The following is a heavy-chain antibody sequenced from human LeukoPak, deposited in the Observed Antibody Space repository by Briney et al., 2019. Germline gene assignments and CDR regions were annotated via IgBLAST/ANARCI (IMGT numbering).Heavy chain of an antibody. Sequence: SETLSLTCTVSGGSISSYYRSWIRQPAGKGLEWIGRIYTSGSTNYNPSLKSRVTMSVDTSKNQFSLKLSSVTAADTAVYYCARENGYCGGDCYFDAFDIWGQGTMVTVSS. V-gene: IGHV4-4*07. D-gene: IGHD2-21*02. CDR3: ARENGYCGGDCYFDAFDI. CDR1: GGSISSYY. J-gene: IGHJ3*02. CDR2: IYTSGST.